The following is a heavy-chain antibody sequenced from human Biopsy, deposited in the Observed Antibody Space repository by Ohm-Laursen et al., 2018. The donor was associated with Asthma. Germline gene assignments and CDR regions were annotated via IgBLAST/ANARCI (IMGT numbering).Heavy chain of an antibody. D-gene: IGHD6-13*01. CDR3: AREQQLGNFDY. CDR2: TYWDADK. J-gene: IGHJ4*02. CDR1: GFSLSTSGVG. Sequence: TQTLTLTCSFSGFSLSTSGVGVGWIRQPPGKALDWLALTYWDADKRYSPSLKTRLTITKDTSNNQVVLTMTTMDPVDTATYYCAREQQLGNFDYWGQGTLITVSS. V-gene: IGHV2-5*02.